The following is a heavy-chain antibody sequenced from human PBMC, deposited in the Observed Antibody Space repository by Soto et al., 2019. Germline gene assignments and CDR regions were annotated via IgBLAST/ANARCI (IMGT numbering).Heavy chain of an antibody. V-gene: IGHV2-5*02. CDR2: IYWDDDK. J-gene: IGHJ4*02. D-gene: IGHD3-3*01. Sequence: QITLNESGPTQVKPRQTLTLTCTFSGFSLTTSGVGVGWIRQSPGKAPEWLALIYWDDDKRYSPSLKSRLTITKDTSKNQVVLIMADLDPADTATYYCAHRVLRTVFGLVTTTAIYFDFWGLGTPVAVSS. CDR1: GFSLTTSGVG. CDR3: AHRVLRTVFGLVTTTAIYFDF.